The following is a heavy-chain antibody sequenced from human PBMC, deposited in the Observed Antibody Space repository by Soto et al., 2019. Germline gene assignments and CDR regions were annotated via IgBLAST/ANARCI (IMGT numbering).Heavy chain of an antibody. CDR3: ARGIHDYGDYRNWFDP. CDR2: IYYSGST. Sequence: QVQLQESGPGLVKPSQTLSLTCTVSGGSISSGGYYWSWIRQHPGKGLEWIGYIYYSGSTYYNPSRKSRVTISVDTSKNQCSLKLSSVTAADTAVYYCARGIHDYGDYRNWFDPWGQGTLVTVSS. D-gene: IGHD4-17*01. V-gene: IGHV4-31*03. CDR1: GGSISSGGYY. J-gene: IGHJ5*02.